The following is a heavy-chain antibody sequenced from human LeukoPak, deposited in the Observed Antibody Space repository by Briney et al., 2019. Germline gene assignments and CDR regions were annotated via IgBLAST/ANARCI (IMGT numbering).Heavy chain of an antibody. D-gene: IGHD3-10*01. CDR3: ARARLLYHPFDY. J-gene: IGHJ4*02. V-gene: IGHV3-30*14. CDR2: ISYDGSNK. Sequence: GGSLRLSCAASGVTVSNNFMSWVRQAPGKGLEWVAVISYDGSNKYYADSVKGRFTISRDNSKNTLYLQMGSLRAEDMAVYYCARARLLYHPFDYWGQGTLVTVSS. CDR1: GVTVSNNF.